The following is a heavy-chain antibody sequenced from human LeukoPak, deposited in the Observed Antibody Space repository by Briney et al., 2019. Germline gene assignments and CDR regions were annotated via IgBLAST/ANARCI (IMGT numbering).Heavy chain of an antibody. V-gene: IGHV3-30*02. CDR3: AKAVDYYDSSAYYIIDYFDY. D-gene: IGHD3-22*01. CDR1: GFTFRSYG. J-gene: IGHJ4*02. Sequence: GGSLRLSCVASGFTFRSYGIHWVRQAPGKGLEWLAFIWYDEITKNYADSVKGRFTISRDNSKNTLYLQMNSLRAEDTAVYYCAKAVDYYDSSAYYIIDYFDYWGQGTLVTVSS. CDR2: IWYDEITK.